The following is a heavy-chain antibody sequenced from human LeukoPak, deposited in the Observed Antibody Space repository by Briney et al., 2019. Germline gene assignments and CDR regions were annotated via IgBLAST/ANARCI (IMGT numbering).Heavy chain of an antibody. CDR2: ISSSSSYT. D-gene: IGHD2-2*01. Sequence: AGGSLRLSCAASGFTFSDYYMSWIRQAPGKGPEWVSYISSSSSYTNYADSVKGRFTISRDNAKNSLYLQMNSLRAEDTAVYYCARGDCSSTSCYGYYYYYGMDVWGQGTTVTVSS. CDR1: GFTFSDYY. V-gene: IGHV3-11*06. J-gene: IGHJ6*02. CDR3: ARGDCSSTSCYGYYYYYGMDV.